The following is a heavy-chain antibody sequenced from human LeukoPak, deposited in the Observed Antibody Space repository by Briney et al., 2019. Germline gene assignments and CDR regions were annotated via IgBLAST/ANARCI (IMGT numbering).Heavy chain of an antibody. V-gene: IGHV1-46*01. CDR2: INPSGGST. J-gene: IGHJ6*03. CDR1: GYTFTSYY. D-gene: IGHD5-18*01. CDR3: ARLQSRDTAMAEDYYYMDV. Sequence: ASVEVSCKASGYTFTSYYMHWVRQAPGQGLEWMGIINPSGGSTSYAQKFQGRVTMTRDMSTSTVYMELSSLRSEDTAVYYCARLQSRDTAMAEDYYYMDVWGKGTTVTVSS.